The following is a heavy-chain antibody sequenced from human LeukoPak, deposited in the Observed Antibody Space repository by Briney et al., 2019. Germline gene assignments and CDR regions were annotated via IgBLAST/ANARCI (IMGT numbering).Heavy chain of an antibody. CDR2: ISWNSGSI. CDR1: GFTFDDYA. D-gene: IGHD6-19*01. J-gene: IGHJ4*02. Sequence: PGGSLRLSCAASGFTFDDYAMHWLRQAPGKGLEWVSGISWNSGSIGYADSVKGRFTISRDNAKNSLYLQMNSLRAEDTALYYCAKDALGSSGWYQIDYWGQGTLVTVSS. CDR3: AKDALGSSGWYQIDY. V-gene: IGHV3-9*01.